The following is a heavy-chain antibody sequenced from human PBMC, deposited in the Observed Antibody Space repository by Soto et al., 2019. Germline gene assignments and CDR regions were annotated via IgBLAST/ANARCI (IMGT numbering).Heavy chain of an antibody. CDR3: AKKAVVED. CDR2: ISGSGGNT. Sequence: EVQLLESGGGLVQPGGSLRLSCAASGFTFSNYVMSWVRQAPAKGLEWVSGISGSGGNTYYADSVKGRFTISRDNSKNTVFLQMNSLRDEDTAIYYCAKKAVVEDWGQGTLVTVSS. D-gene: IGHD6-19*01. CDR1: GFTFSNYV. V-gene: IGHV3-23*01. J-gene: IGHJ4*02.